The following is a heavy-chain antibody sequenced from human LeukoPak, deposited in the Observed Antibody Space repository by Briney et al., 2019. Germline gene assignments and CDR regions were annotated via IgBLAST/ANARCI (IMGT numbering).Heavy chain of an antibody. CDR2: INHSGST. D-gene: IGHD3-3*01. J-gene: IGHJ6*03. Sequence: SETLSLTCAVYGGSFSGYYWSWIRQPPGKGLEWIGEINHSGSTNYNPSLKSRVTISVDTSKNQFSLKLSSVTAADTAVYYCARALNYDFWSGYYRNYYYMDVWGKGTTVTVSS. CDR1: GGSFSGYY. CDR3: ARALNYDFWSGYYRNYYYMDV. V-gene: IGHV4-34*01.